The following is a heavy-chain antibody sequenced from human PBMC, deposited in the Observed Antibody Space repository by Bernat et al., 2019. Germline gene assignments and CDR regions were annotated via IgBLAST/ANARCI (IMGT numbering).Heavy chain of an antibody. D-gene: IGHD3-22*01. Sequence: EVQLVESGGGLVQPGGSLRLSCSASGFTFSSYAMHWVRQAPGKGLEYVSAISSNGGSTYYADSVKGRFTISRDNSKNTLYLQMSSLRAEDTAVYYCVKAYYDSSGYWVSFDYWGQGTLVTVSS. J-gene: IGHJ4*02. V-gene: IGHV3-64D*06. CDR2: ISSNGGST. CDR1: GFTFSSYA. CDR3: VKAYYDSSGYWVSFDY.